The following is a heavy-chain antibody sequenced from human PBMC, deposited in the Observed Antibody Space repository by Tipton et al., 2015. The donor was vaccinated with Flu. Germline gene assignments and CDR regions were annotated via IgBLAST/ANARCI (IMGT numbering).Heavy chain of an antibody. CDR1: GDSITSSSFY. J-gene: IGHJ5*02. D-gene: IGHD3-9*01. Sequence: TLSLTCTVSGDSITSSSFYWGWIRQPPGKGLEWIGSVSHSGSTSYNPSLKSRIVMSIDTSKSQFSLTLRSVTAADTAVYYCARGRYDILTGSFSWFDPWGQGTLVTVSS. V-gene: IGHV4-39*07. CDR3: ARGRYDILTGSFSWFDP. CDR2: VSHSGST.